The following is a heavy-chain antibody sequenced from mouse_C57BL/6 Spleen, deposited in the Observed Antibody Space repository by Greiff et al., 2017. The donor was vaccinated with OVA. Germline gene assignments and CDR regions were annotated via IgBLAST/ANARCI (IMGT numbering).Heavy chain of an antibody. Sequence: EVKVVESGGDLVKPGGSLKLSCAASGFTFSSYGMSWVRQTPDKRLEWVATISSGGSYTYYPDSVKGRFTISRDNAKNTLYLQMSSLKSEDTAMYYCASHASYYAMDYWGQGTSVTVSS. CDR1: GFTFSSYG. CDR2: ISSGGSYT. V-gene: IGHV5-6*01. D-gene: IGHD6-1*01. CDR3: ASHASYYAMDY. J-gene: IGHJ4*01.